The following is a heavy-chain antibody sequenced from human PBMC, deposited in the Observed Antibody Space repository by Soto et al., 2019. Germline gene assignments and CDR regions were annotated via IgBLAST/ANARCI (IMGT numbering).Heavy chain of an antibody. CDR2: IYYSGST. V-gene: IGHV4-39*01. J-gene: IGHJ6*03. CDR3: ARHIVVVPAAYYDYYYLDV. CDR1: GGSISSSSYY. Sequence: SETLSLTCTVSGGSISSSSYYWGWIRQPPGKGLEWIGSIYYSGSTYYNPSLKSRVTISVDTSKNQFSLKLSSVTAADTAVYYCARHIVVVPAAYYDYYYLDVWGKGTTVTVSS. D-gene: IGHD2-2*01.